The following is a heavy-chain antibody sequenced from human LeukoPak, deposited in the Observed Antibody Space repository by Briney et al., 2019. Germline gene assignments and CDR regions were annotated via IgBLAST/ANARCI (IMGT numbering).Heavy chain of an antibody. CDR2: IYTSGST. V-gene: IGHV4-4*07. D-gene: IGHD1-1*01. J-gene: IGHJ5*02. Sequence: PSETLSLTCTVSGGSISSYYWSWIRQPAGKGLEWIGRIYTSGSTNYNPSLKSRVTISVDKSKNQFSLKVSSVTAADTAVYYCARGGHNGDENWFDPWGQGTLVTVSS. CDR3: ARGGHNGDENWFDP. CDR1: GGSISSYY.